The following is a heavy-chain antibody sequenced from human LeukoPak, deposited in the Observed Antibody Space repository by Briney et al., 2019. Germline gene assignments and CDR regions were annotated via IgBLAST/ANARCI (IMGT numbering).Heavy chain of an antibody. V-gene: IGHV3-7*01. Sequence: GGSLRLSCAASGFTFSSYWMSWVRQAPGKGLEWVANIKQDGSGKYYVDSVKGRFTISRDNAKNSLYLQMNSLRAEDTAVYYCARRDGIVVVVAAWAFDIWGQGTMVTVSS. CDR3: ARRDGIVVVVAAWAFDI. J-gene: IGHJ3*02. D-gene: IGHD2-15*01. CDR2: IKQDGSGK. CDR1: GFTFSSYW.